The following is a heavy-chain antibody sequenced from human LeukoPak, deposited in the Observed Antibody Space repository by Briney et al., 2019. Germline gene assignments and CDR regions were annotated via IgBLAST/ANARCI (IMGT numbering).Heavy chain of an antibody. CDR1: GFTFGAYS. CDR3: ARDSGGYCSSSNCYLGHLDY. CDR2: IISSGSYI. D-gene: IGHD2-2*01. Sequence: GGSLRLSCAASGFTFGAYSVNWVRQAPGQGLEWVSSIISSGSYIYYADSVKGRFTISRDNAKNSLYLQMNSLRAEDTAVYYCARDSGGYCSSSNCYLGHLDYWGQGTLVTVSS. V-gene: IGHV3-21*03. J-gene: IGHJ4*02.